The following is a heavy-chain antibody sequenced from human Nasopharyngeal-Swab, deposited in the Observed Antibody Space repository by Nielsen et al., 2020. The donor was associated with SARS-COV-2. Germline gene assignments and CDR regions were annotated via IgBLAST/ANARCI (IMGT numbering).Heavy chain of an antibody. CDR1: GYTFTSYY. V-gene: IGHV1-46*01. Sequence: ASVKVSCKASGYTFTSYYMHWVRQAPGQGLEWMGIINPSGGSTSYAQKFQGRVTMTRDTSTSTVYMELSSLRSEDTAVYYCARGPTSYYGSGSSGPFDPWGQGTLVTVSS. J-gene: IGHJ5*02. CDR3: ARGPTSYYGSGSSGPFDP. CDR2: INPSGGST. D-gene: IGHD3-10*01.